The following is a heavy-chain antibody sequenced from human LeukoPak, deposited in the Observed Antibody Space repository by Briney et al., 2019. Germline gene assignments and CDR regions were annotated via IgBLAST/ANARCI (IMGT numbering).Heavy chain of an antibody. CDR3: ARRHIAVAGGPFDY. CDR2: INYSGST. CDR1: GGSISSSSYY. V-gene: IGHV4-39*01. Sequence: SETQSLTCTVSGGSISSSSYYWGWIRQPPGKGLEWIGSINYSGSTNYNPSLKSRVTIFVDTSKNQFSLKLSSVTAADTAVYYCARRHIAVAGGPFDYWGQGTLVTVSS. D-gene: IGHD6-19*01. J-gene: IGHJ4*02.